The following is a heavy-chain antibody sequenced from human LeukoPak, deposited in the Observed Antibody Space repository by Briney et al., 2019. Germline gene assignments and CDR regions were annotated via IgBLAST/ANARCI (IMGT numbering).Heavy chain of an antibody. D-gene: IGHD6-19*01. CDR3: ARESIAVAGAPFDC. CDR2: ISSGSTI. CDR1: GFTFSSYE. J-gene: IGHJ4*02. Sequence: GGSLRLSCAASGFTFSSYEMNWVRQAPGKGLEWVSYISSGSTIYAADSVKGRFTISRDNAKNSLYLQMNSLRAEDTAVYYCARESIAVAGAPFDCWGQGTLVTVSS. V-gene: IGHV3-48*03.